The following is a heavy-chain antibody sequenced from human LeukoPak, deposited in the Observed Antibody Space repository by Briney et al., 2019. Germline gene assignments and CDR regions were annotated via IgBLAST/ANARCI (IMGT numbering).Heavy chain of an antibody. Sequence: PGGSLRLSCAASGFTFNNYAMSWVRQAPGKGLEWVSYIRGSAANTRYSDSVKGRFTISRDNSKNNLYLQMNSLRAEDTAIYYCAKGSESYSSDAFDVWGRGTMVTVSS. CDR2: IRGSAANT. CDR3: AKGSESYSSDAFDV. D-gene: IGHD3-10*01. CDR1: GFTFNNYA. J-gene: IGHJ3*01. V-gene: IGHV3-23*01.